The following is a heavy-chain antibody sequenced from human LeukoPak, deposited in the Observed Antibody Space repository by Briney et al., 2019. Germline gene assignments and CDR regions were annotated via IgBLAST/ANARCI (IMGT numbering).Heavy chain of an antibody. CDR1: GGSFSGYY. V-gene: IGHV4-34*01. CDR2: INHCGST. Sequence: PSETLSLTCAVYGGSFSGYYWSWIRQPPGKGLEWIGEINHCGSTNYNPSLKSRVTISVDTSKNQFSLKLSSVTAADTAVYYCARGRGYSYGKRAFDIWGQGTMVTVSS. J-gene: IGHJ3*02. CDR3: ARGRGYSYGKRAFDI. D-gene: IGHD5-18*01.